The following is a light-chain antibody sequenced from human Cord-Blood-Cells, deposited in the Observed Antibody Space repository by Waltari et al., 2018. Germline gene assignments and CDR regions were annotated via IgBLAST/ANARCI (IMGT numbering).Light chain of an antibody. CDR1: SSNIGSNY. CDR3: AAWDDSLSGYV. V-gene: IGLV1-47*01. J-gene: IGLJ1*01. Sequence: QSVLTQPPSASGTPGQRVTISCSGSSSNIGSNYVYWYQQLPGTAPKLLIYRNNQRPSGGPGRCSGSKSGTSASLAISGLRSEDEADYYCAAWDDSLSGYVFGTGTKVTVL. CDR2: RNN.